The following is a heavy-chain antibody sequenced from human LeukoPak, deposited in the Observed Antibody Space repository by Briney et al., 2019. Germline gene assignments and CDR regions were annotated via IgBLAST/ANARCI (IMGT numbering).Heavy chain of an antibody. Sequence: SETLSLTCTVSGGSIRSHYWSWIRQPPGKGLEWIGRIYTSGSTNYNPSLKSRVTMSVDTSKNQFSLKLSSVTAADTAVYYCARDTPCSGGSCYLVPWFDPWGQGTLVTVSS. V-gene: IGHV4-4*07. CDR1: GGSIRSHY. CDR3: ARDTPCSGGSCYLVPWFDP. J-gene: IGHJ5*02. CDR2: IYTSGST. D-gene: IGHD2-15*01.